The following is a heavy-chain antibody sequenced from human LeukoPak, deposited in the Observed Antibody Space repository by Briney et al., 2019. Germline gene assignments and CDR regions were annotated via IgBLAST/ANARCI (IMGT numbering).Heavy chain of an antibody. J-gene: IGHJ4*02. CDR1: GFTFSDYY. CDR3: ARDDPAYCGRTSCRSLDY. D-gene: IGHD2-2*01. Sequence: PGGSLRLSCAASGFTFSDYYMSWIRQAPGKGLEWVSYIGTSDDSIYYADSVKGRFTISRDNAKNSLYLQMNGLATEDSAVYYCARDDPAYCGRTSCRSLDYWGQGTLVTVSS. CDR2: IGTSDDSI. V-gene: IGHV3-11*01.